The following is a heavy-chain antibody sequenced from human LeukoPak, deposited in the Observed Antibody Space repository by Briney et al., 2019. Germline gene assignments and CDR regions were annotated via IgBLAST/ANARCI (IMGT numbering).Heavy chain of an antibody. J-gene: IGHJ4*02. Sequence: SETLSLTCTVSGGSISSSSYYWGWLRQPPGKGLEWIGSIYYSGSTYYNPSLKSRVTISVDTSKNQFSLKLSSVTAADTAVYYCASQVRPTTYYDILTGFFYFDYWGQGTLVTVSS. CDR2: IYYSGST. CDR1: GGSISSSSYY. V-gene: IGHV4-39*01. CDR3: ASQVRPTTYYDILTGFFYFDY. D-gene: IGHD3-9*01.